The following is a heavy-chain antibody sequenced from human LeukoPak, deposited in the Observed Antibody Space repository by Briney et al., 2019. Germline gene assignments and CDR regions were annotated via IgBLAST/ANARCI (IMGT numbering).Heavy chain of an antibody. J-gene: IGHJ5*02. CDR2: IFYTGTT. V-gene: IGHV4-61*10. D-gene: IGHD3-22*01. CDR1: GGSIRSGSYY. Sequence: SETLSLTCTVSGGSIRSGSYYWSWIRQPAGKGLEWIGYIFYTGTTNYNPSLKSRVTISVDTSNEQFSLKLTSVTAADSAVYYCTHSSGYYYWFDPWGQGTLVTVSS. CDR3: THSSGYYYWFDP.